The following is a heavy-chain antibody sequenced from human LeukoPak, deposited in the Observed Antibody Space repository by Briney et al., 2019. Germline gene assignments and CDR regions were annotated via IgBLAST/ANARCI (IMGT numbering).Heavy chain of an antibody. J-gene: IGHJ4*02. CDR3: AKSYYYDSSGYSDY. D-gene: IGHD3-22*01. V-gene: IGHV3-30*18. CDR1: GFTFSSYG. CDR2: ISYDGSNK. Sequence: PGRSLRLSCAASGFTFSSYGMHWVRQAPGKGLEWVAVISYDGSNKYYADSVKGRFTISRDNSKNPLYLQMNSLRAEDTAVYYCAKSYYYDSSGYSDYWGQGTLVTVSS.